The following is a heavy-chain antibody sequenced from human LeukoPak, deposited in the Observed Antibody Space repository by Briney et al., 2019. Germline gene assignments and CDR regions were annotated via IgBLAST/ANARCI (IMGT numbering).Heavy chain of an antibody. J-gene: IGHJ4*02. Sequence: GGSLRLSRAASGFTFSSYGMHWVRQAPGKGLEWVAFIRYDGSNKYYADSVKGRFTISRDNSKNTLYLQMNSLRAEDTAVYYCAKFYGSGSYGTFDYWGQGTLVTVSS. D-gene: IGHD3-10*01. CDR1: GFTFSSYG. CDR3: AKFYGSGSYGTFDY. CDR2: IRYDGSNK. V-gene: IGHV3-30*02.